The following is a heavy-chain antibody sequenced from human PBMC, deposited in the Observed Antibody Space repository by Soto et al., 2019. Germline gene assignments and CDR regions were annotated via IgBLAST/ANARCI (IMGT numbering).Heavy chain of an antibody. D-gene: IGHD2-21*01. J-gene: IGHJ6*02. CDR2: IYWNDDR. V-gene: IGHV2-5*01. Sequence: QFTLKESGPTLVKPTQTLTLTCTFSGFSLTTGGAGVGWIRQPPGSSLEWLAVIYWNDDRRRSPSLVNRLAITEDTSKNQVVLTMTNMEPVDTATYYCIYRRASCDYCCLDVWGQGTPVTVSS. CDR3: IYRRASCDYCCLDV. CDR1: GFSLTTGGAG.